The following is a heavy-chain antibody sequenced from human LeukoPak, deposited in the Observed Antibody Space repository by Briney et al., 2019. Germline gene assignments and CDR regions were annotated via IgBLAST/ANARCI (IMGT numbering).Heavy chain of an antibody. CDR2: IWYGGSNK. Sequence: GGSLRLSCAASGFTFSSYGMHWVRQAPGKGLEWVAVIWYGGSNKYYADSVKGRFTISRGNPKNTLYLQMNSLRAEDTAVYYCAKGDGYNFGHLDYWGQGTLVTVSS. J-gene: IGHJ4*02. D-gene: IGHD5-24*01. CDR1: GFTFSSYG. CDR3: AKGDGYNFGHLDY. V-gene: IGHV3-30*02.